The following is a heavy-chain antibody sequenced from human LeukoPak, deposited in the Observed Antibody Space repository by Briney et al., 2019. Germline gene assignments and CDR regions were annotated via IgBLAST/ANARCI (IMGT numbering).Heavy chain of an antibody. CDR2: IYYSGST. CDR3: ARLGYYDSSGSDY. V-gene: IGHV4-59*05. J-gene: IGHJ4*02. CDR1: GGSISSYY. Sequence: SETLSLTCTVSGGSISSYYWSWIRQPPGKGLEWIGSIYYSGSTYYNPSLKSRVTISVDTSKNQFSLKLSSVTAADTAVYYCARLGYYDSSGSDYWGQGTLVTVSS. D-gene: IGHD3-22*01.